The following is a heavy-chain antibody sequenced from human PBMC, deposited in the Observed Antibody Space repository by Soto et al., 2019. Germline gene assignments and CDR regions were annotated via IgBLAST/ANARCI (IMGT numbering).Heavy chain of an antibody. CDR2: LGGGNGEDK. Sequence: EAQLLESGGGLVQPGGSLRLSCAASGFIFNNYAMSWVRQVPGKGLEWVSSLGGGNGEDKHYAEYVKGRFTISRDSSKSTLFLEMNSLRDEDTALYHCVKDRMSYNSVWDPFDVWGPGAMVTVSS. CDR1: GFIFNNYA. J-gene: IGHJ3*01. D-gene: IGHD1-26*01. V-gene: IGHV3-23*01. CDR3: VKDRMSYNSVWDPFDV.